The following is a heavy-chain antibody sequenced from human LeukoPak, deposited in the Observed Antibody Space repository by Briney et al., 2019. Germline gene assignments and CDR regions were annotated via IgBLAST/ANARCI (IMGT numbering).Heavy chain of an antibody. CDR2: ISNDGGST. Sequence: GGSLRLSCVASGFTFSSYWIHWVRQAPGKGLVWVSRISNDGGSTDYADSVKGRFTISRDNAKNSLYLQMNSLRAEDTAVYYCATTGYWGQGILVTVSS. V-gene: IGHV3-74*01. D-gene: IGHD1-1*01. J-gene: IGHJ4*02. CDR3: ATTGY. CDR1: GFTFSSYW.